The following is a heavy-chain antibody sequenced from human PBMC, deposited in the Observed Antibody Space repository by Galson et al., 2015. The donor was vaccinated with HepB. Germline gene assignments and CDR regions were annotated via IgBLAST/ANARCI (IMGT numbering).Heavy chain of an antibody. CDR1: GFTFSNYG. D-gene: IGHD3-9*01. V-gene: IGHV3-30*18. CDR3: AKDQDVLRYFDWLSHFDS. Sequence: SLRLSCAASGFTFSNYGMHWVRQAPGKGLEWVAIISYDGSREYYEDSVEGRFTISRDNSKNTLYLQMNSLRDEDTAVYYCAKDQDVLRYFDWLSHFDSWGQGTLVTVSS. CDR2: ISYDGSRE. J-gene: IGHJ4*02.